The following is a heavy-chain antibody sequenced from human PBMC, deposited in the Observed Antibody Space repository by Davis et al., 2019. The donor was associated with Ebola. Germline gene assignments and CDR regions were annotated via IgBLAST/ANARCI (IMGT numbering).Heavy chain of an antibody. D-gene: IGHD6-13*01. CDR3: ASERKQQLAWFDP. Sequence: SETLSLTCAVYGGSFSGYYWSWIRQPPGKGLEWIGEINHSGSTNYNPSLKSRVTISVDTSKNQFSLKLSSVTAADTAVYYCASERKQQLAWFDPWGQGTLVTVSS. J-gene: IGHJ5*02. CDR1: GGSFSGYY. CDR2: INHSGST. V-gene: IGHV4-34*01.